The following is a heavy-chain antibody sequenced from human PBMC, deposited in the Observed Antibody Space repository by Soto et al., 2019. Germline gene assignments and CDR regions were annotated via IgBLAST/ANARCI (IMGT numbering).Heavy chain of an antibody. Sequence: PGGSLRLSCAASGFTFSSYAMSWVRQAPGKGLEWVSAISVSGGSTYYADSVKGRFTISRDNSKNTLYLQMNSLRAEDTAVYYCAKGRDFWSGYLLAEPLFDPWGQGTLVTVSS. D-gene: IGHD3-3*01. CDR2: ISVSGGST. V-gene: IGHV3-23*01. CDR1: GFTFSSYA. CDR3: AKGRDFWSGYLLAEPLFDP. J-gene: IGHJ5*02.